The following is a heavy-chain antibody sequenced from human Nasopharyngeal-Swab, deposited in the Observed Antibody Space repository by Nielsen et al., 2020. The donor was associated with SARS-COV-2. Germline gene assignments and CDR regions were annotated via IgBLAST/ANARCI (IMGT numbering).Heavy chain of an antibody. CDR3: GADEDIVLMVLDY. CDR2: ISSNGGST. D-gene: IGHD2-8*01. Sequence: GESLKISCSASGFTFSSYAMHWVRQAPGKGLEYVSAISSNGGSTYYADSVKGRFTISRDNSKNTLYLQMSSLRAGDTAVYYCGADEDIVLMVLDYWGQGTLVTVSS. CDR1: GFTFSSYA. J-gene: IGHJ4*02. V-gene: IGHV3-64D*06.